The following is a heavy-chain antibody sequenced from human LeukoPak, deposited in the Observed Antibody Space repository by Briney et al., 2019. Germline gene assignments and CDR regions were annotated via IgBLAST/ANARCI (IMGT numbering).Heavy chain of an antibody. CDR2: ISYDGSNK. J-gene: IGHJ4*02. D-gene: IGHD6-6*01. V-gene: IGHV3-30*03. CDR3: ARNRNYRSIDEKVDYFDY. CDR1: GFTFSSYG. Sequence: GRSLRLSCAASGFTFSSYGMHWVRQAPGKGLEWVAVISYDGSNKYYADSVKGRFTISRDNAKNSLYLQMNSLRAEDTAVYYCARNRNYRSIDEKVDYFDYWGQGTLVTVSS.